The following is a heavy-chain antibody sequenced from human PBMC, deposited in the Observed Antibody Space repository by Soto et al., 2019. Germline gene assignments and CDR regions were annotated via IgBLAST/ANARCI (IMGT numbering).Heavy chain of an antibody. CDR2: ISAYNGNT. CDR1: GYTFTSYG. D-gene: IGHD2-2*01. J-gene: IGHJ5*02. CDR3: ARVRCSSTSCGNWFDP. V-gene: IGHV1-18*01. Sequence: ASVKVSCKASGYTFTSYGISWVRQAPGQGLEWMGWISAYNGNTSYAQKLQGRVTMTTDTSTSTAYMELRSLRSDDTAVYYCARVRCSSTSCGNWFDPWGQGTLVTVSS.